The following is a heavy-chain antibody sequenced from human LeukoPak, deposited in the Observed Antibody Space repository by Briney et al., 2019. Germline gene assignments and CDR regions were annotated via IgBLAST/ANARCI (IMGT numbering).Heavy chain of an antibody. D-gene: IGHD3-22*01. J-gene: IGHJ5*02. CDR2: ISAYNGNT. CDR1: GYTFTSYG. CDR3: ARDHPDYYDSSGYYSLNWFDP. Sequence: ASVKVSCKASGYTFTSYGISWVRQAPGQGLEWMGWISAYNGNTNYAQKLQGRVTMTTDTSTSTAYMELSSLRSEDTAVYYCARDHPDYYDSSGYYSLNWFDPWGQGTLVTVSS. V-gene: IGHV1-18*01.